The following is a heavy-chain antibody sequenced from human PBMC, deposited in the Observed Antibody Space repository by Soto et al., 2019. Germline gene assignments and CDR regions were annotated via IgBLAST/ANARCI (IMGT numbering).Heavy chain of an antibody. CDR2: IIPIFGTA. CDR1: GGTFSSYA. Sequence: SVKVSCKASGGTFSSYAISWVRQAPGQGLEWMGGIIPIFGTANYAQKFRGRVTITADESTSTAYMELSSLRSEDTAVYYCARDTSESGWLQPDPWGQGTLVTVSS. D-gene: IGHD5-12*01. J-gene: IGHJ5*02. CDR3: ARDTSESGWLQPDP. V-gene: IGHV1-69*13.